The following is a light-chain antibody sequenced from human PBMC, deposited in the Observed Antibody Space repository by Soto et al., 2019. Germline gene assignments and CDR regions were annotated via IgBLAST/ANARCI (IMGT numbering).Light chain of an antibody. V-gene: IGKV3-15*01. CDR1: QHISTN. J-gene: IGKJ5*01. CDR2: YAS. CDR3: QQYNNWPPNT. Sequence: EIAVTPPPATLSLSPGMRATLSCRASQHISTNLAWYQQKPGQAPRLLIYYASTRATGIPDRFSGSGSGTEFTLTISSLQSEDFAVYYCQQYNNWPPNTFGQGTRLEIK.